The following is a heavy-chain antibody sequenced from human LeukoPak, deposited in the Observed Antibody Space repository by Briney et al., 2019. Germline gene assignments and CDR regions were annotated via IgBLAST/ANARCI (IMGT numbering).Heavy chain of an antibody. CDR1: GFNFSSYS. V-gene: IGHV3-48*01. D-gene: IGHD3-22*01. Sequence: GGSLRLSCAASGFNFSSYSMNWVRQAPGKGLEWVSYISRSSSTIYYADSVEGRFTISRDNAKNSLYLQMNSLRAEDTAVYYCARAIGYYYDSSGYPNDAFDIWGQGTMVSVSS. CDR3: ARAIGYYYDSSGYPNDAFDI. CDR2: ISRSSSTI. J-gene: IGHJ3*02.